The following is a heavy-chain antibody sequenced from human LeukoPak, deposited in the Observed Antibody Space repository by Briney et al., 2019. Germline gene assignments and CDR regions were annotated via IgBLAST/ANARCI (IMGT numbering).Heavy chain of an antibody. CDR2: IYCSGST. D-gene: IGHD2-15*01. Sequence: SETLSLTCTVSGGSISSYYWSWIRQPPGKGLEWIGYIYCSGSTNYNPSLKSRVTISVDTSKNQFSLKLSSVTAADTAVYYCARHGAGGRNYYYYMDVWGKGTTVTVSS. CDR1: GGSISSYY. J-gene: IGHJ6*03. CDR3: ARHGAGGRNYYYYMDV. V-gene: IGHV4-59*01.